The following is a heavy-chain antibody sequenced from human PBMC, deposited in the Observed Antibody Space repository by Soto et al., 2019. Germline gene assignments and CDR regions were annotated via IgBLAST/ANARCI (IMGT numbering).Heavy chain of an antibody. V-gene: IGHV3-30*03. Sequence: GGSLRLSCTASGFMFGSHGMHWVRQAPGKGLEWVAFVSDEGSDKFYADSVKGRVTVSRDNPRNTLYLQMDSLRVDDSAVYFCWAAAVPDFWGQGTRVTVSS. J-gene: IGHJ4*01. CDR2: VSDEGSDK. CDR1: GFMFGSHG. CDR3: WAAAVPDF. D-gene: IGHD6-25*01.